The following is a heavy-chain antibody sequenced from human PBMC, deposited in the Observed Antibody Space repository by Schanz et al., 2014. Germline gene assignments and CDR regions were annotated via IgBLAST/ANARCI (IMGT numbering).Heavy chain of an antibody. CDR3: ASPSGYSDYGTYFDF. J-gene: IGHJ4*02. CDR1: GYTFTTYA. V-gene: IGHV1-3*04. D-gene: IGHD5-12*01. Sequence: QVQLVQSGAEVKKPGASVKVSCKASGYTFTTYAMSWVRQAPGQGLEWMGWINTGSGDAKYSQNFQGRVTITRDTSASTAYMELSSLRSEDTAVYYCASPSGYSDYGTYFDFWGQGTLVTVSS. CDR2: INTGSGDA.